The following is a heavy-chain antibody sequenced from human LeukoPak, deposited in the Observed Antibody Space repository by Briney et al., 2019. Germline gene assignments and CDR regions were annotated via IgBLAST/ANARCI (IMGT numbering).Heavy chain of an antibody. D-gene: IGHD5-12*01. Sequence: GASVKVTCKTSGYIFNTYGISWVRRAPGQGLEWMAWIRGNNDNTKYAQKFQGRVTLTTDTSTSTAYMELRGLTSDDMAVYYCVRDSAYSPDYWGQGSLVTVSP. V-gene: IGHV1-18*03. J-gene: IGHJ4*02. CDR3: VRDSAYSPDY. CDR2: IRGNNDNT. CDR1: GYIFNTYG.